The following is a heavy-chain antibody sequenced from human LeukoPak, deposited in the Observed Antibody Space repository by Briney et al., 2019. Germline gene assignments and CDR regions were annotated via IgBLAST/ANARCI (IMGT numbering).Heavy chain of an antibody. CDR2: IIPILGIA. CDR3: ARGGFSNYYDSSGFDY. CDR1: VGTFSSYA. Sequence: SSVKVSCKASVGTFSSYAISWVRQAPGQGLEWMGRIIPILGIANYAQKFQGRVTITADKSTSTAYMELSSLRSEDTAVYYCARGGFSNYYDSSGFDYWGQGTLVTVSS. D-gene: IGHD3-22*01. V-gene: IGHV1-69*04. J-gene: IGHJ4*02.